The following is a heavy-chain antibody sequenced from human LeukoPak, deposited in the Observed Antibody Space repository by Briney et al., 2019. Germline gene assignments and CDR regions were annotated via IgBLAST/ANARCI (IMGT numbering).Heavy chain of an antibody. Sequence: SETLSLTCTVSGYSISSGYYWGWIRQPPGKGLEWIGSIYHSGSTYYNPSLKSRVTISVDTSKNQFSLKLSSVTAADTAVYYCARRDYYGSGSYYNVPYYFDYWGQGTLVTVSS. CDR3: ARRDYYGSGSYYNVPYYFDY. CDR1: GYSISSGYY. CDR2: IYHSGST. D-gene: IGHD3-10*01. J-gene: IGHJ4*02. V-gene: IGHV4-38-2*02.